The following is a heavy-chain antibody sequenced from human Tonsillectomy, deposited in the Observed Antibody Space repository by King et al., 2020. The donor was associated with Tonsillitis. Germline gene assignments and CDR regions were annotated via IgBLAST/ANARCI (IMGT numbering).Heavy chain of an antibody. D-gene: IGHD3-3*01. CDR2: VKSKAYNGTT. Sequence: VQLVESGGGLVKPGGSLRLSCAASGFSFSNAWMSWVRQAPGKGLEWVGRVKSKAYNGTTDYAAPVKGRFTVSRDDAQNTVFLQLNSLKSEDTAVYYWTTGVGTIHPADMKYLDYWGQGTPVTVSS. V-gene: IGHV3-15*01. CDR3: TTGVGTIHPADMKYLDY. CDR1: GFSFSNAW. J-gene: IGHJ4*02.